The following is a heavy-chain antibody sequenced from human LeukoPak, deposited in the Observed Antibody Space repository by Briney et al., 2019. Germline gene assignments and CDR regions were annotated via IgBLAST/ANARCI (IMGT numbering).Heavy chain of an antibody. J-gene: IGHJ4*02. CDR3: ARDDGAGKDY. CDR2: TNPNSGGT. CDR1: GYTFTGYY. V-gene: IGHV1-2*02. D-gene: IGHD6-13*01. Sequence: ASVKVSCKASGYTFTGYYMHWVRQAPGQGLEWMGWTNPNSGGTNYAQKFQGRVTMTRDTSINTAYMEVSRLKSDDTAVYYCARDDGAGKDYWGQGTLVTVSS.